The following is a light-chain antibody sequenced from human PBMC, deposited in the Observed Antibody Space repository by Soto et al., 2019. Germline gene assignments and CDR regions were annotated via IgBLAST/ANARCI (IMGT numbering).Light chain of an antibody. CDR1: SSNIGGNS. CDR3: GSWDSSLSAYV. J-gene: IGLJ1*01. Sequence: QSVMTQPPSASAAPGQKVTISCSGSSSNIGGNSVSWYQQLPGTAPKLLIYDDNKRPSGIPDRFSGSKSGTSATLGITGFQTGDEAVYYCGSWDSSLSAYVFGTGTKVTVL. V-gene: IGLV1-51*01. CDR2: DDN.